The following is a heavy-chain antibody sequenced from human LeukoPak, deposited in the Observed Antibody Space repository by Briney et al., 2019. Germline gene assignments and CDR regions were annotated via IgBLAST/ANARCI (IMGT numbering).Heavy chain of an antibody. V-gene: IGHV4-39*07. D-gene: IGHD5-24*01. CDR3: ARGGYNLSISPDTFDI. CDR1: GGSISSSNYY. J-gene: IGHJ3*02. Sequence: SETLSLTCSVSGGSISSSNYYWGWIRQPPGKGLEWIGTIYYGGSTYYNPSLKSRVTISVDTSKNQFSLKLSSVTAADTAVYYCARGGYNLSISPDTFDIWGQGTMVTVSS. CDR2: IYYGGST.